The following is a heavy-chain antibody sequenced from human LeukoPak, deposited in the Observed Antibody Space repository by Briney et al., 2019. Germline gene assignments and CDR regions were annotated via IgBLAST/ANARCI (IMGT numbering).Heavy chain of an antibody. CDR2: ISSTSITM. J-gene: IGHJ2*01. V-gene: IGHV3-48*03. D-gene: IGHD3-10*01. Sequence: PGGSLRLSCAASGFSFSGYEMNWVRQAPGKGLEWVSYISSTSITMYYADSVKGRFTISRDNAKNSLYLQMNSLRAEDTAVYYCARDMERSFWYLELWGRGNLVTVSS. CDR3: ARDMERSFWYLEL. CDR1: GFSFSGYE.